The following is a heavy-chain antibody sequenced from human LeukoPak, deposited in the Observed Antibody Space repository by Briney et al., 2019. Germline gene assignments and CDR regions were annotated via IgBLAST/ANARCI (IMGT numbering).Heavy chain of an antibody. J-gene: IGHJ6*02. Sequence: TGGSLRLSCAASGFTFDDYGMSWVRQAPGKGLEWVAVIWYDGSNKYYADSVKGRFTISRDNSKNTLYLQMNSLRAEDTAVYYCARDRCSSTSCLLTKGMDVWGQGTTVTVSS. D-gene: IGHD2-2*01. V-gene: IGHV3-33*08. CDR2: IWYDGSNK. CDR3: ARDRCSSTSCLLTKGMDV. CDR1: GFTFDDYG.